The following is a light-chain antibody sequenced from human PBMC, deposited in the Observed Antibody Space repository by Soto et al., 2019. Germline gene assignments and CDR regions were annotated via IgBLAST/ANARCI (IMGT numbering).Light chain of an antibody. J-gene: IGLJ2*01. CDR2: DTS. Sequence: QAVVTQEPSLTVSPGGTVTLTCGSSTGAVTSNHHPYWFQQKAGQAPRTLIYDTSNKHSWTPARFSGSLLGDKAALTLSGAQPEDEAQYYCLLSYNAARVFGGGTTVTVL. CDR1: TGAVTSNHH. V-gene: IGLV7-46*01. CDR3: LLSYNAARV.